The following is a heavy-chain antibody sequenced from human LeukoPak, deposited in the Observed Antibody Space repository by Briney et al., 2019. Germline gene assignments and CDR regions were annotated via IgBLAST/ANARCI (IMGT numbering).Heavy chain of an antibody. CDR1: GFTFSSYA. J-gene: IGHJ6*02. CDR3: ESSLFWSAPGVMDV. V-gene: IGHV3-64*04. D-gene: IGHD3-3*01. CDR2: ISSDGGRT. Sequence: GGSLRLSCSASGFTFSSYAMQWVRQAPGKGLEYVSAISSDGGRTYYADSVKARFTISRHNSKNTLYLQMNSLRAGDTAVTYYESSLFWSAPGVMDVWGQGTTVTVSS.